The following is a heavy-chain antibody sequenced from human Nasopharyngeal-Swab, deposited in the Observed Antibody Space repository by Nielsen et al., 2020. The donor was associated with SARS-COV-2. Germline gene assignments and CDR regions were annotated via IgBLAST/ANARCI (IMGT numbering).Heavy chain of an antibody. CDR2: INPSGGST. D-gene: IGHD3-22*01. V-gene: IGHV1-46*01. CDR3: ARDRGEAANYYDSSGSLDY. CDR1: GSTFTGYY. J-gene: IGHJ4*02. Sequence: ASVQVSCKASGSTFTGYYLLWVRQAPGPGLEWMGIINPSGGSTSYAQKFQGRVTMTRDTSTSTVYMELSSLRSEDTAVYYCARDRGEAANYYDSSGSLDYWGQGTLVTVAS.